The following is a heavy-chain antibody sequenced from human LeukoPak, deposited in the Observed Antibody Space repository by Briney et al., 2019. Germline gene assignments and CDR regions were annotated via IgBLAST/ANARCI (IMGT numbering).Heavy chain of an antibody. CDR2: IYSGGST. V-gene: IGHV3-53*01. CDR1: GFTVSSNY. Sequence: PGGSLRLSCAASGFTVSSNYMSWVRQAPGKGLEWVSVIYSGGSTYYADSVKGRFTISRDNSKNTLYLQMNSLRAEDTAVYYCARNARPLSSGRYYYHQLGAFDIWGQGTMVTVSS. D-gene: IGHD6-19*01. J-gene: IGHJ3*02. CDR3: ARNARPLSSGRYYYHQLGAFDI.